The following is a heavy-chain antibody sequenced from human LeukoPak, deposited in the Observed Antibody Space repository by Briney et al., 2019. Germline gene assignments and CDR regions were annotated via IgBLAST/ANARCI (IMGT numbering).Heavy chain of an antibody. J-gene: IGHJ3*02. CDR1: GSPFSRYD. Sequence: PGGSLTLPCAASGSPFSRYDMLCARQAPGKGLEWVSYISSGGSTTHYGDSVKGRFTISRDNANNSLYLQMNSLRAEDTAVYYCARGRRPDAFDSWGQGTRVTVSS. CDR3: ARGRRPDAFDS. CDR2: ISSGGSTT. V-gene: IGHV3-48*03.